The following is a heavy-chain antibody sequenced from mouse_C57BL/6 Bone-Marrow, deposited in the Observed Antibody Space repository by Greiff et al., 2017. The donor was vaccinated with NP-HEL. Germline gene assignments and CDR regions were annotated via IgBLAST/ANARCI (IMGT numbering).Heavy chain of an antibody. CDR3: ARLAYYSNPYAMDY. Sequence: QVQLQHSGAELARPGASVKLSCKASGYTFTSYGISWVKQRTGQGLEWIGEIYPRSGNTYYNEKFKGKATLTADKSSSTAYMELRSLTSEDSAVYFCARLAYYSNPYAMDYWGQGTSVTVSS. J-gene: IGHJ4*01. CDR2: IYPRSGNT. D-gene: IGHD2-5*01. CDR1: GYTFTSYG. V-gene: IGHV1-81*01.